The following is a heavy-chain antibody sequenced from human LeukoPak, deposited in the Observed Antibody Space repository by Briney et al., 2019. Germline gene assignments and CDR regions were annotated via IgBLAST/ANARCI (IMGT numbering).Heavy chain of an antibody. Sequence: GGSLRLSCAASGFTFSRYTMNWVRQAPGKGLEWASSITTSSSYIYYADSLKGRFTISRDNAKNSIYLQMNGLTAEDTAVYYCARTYGSGSLDYGGQGTLVTVSS. V-gene: IGHV3-21*01. J-gene: IGHJ4*02. CDR1: GFTFSRYT. D-gene: IGHD2-15*01. CDR3: ARTYGSGSLDY. CDR2: ITTSSSYI.